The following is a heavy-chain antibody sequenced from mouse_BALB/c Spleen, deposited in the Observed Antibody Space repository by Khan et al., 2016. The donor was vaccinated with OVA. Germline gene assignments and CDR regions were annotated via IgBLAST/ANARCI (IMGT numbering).Heavy chain of an antibody. CDR1: GFSLTGYG. CDR3: ARYAAMDY. Sequence: QVQLKESGPGLVAPSQSLSITCTVSGFSLTGYGVNWVRQPPGKGLEWLGMIWGDGNTDYNSAPKSRLSISKDNSKSQVFLKMNSLQTDDTARYYCARYAAMDYWGQGTSVTVSS. D-gene: IGHD2-14*01. V-gene: IGHV2-6-7*01. CDR2: IWGDGNT. J-gene: IGHJ4*01.